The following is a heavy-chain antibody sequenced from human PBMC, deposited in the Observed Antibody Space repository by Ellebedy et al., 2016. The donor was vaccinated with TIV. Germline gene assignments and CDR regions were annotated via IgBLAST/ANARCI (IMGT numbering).Heavy chain of an antibody. Sequence: GGSLRLSXKGSGYSFTSYWIGWVRQMPGKGLEWMGIIYPGDSDTRYSPSFQGQVTISADKSISTAYLQWSSLKASDTAMYYCARSQKYCSGGSCYGSGAFDIWGQGTMVTVSS. CDR1: GYSFTSYW. CDR3: ARSQKYCSGGSCYGSGAFDI. D-gene: IGHD2-15*01. J-gene: IGHJ3*02. V-gene: IGHV5-51*01. CDR2: IYPGDSDT.